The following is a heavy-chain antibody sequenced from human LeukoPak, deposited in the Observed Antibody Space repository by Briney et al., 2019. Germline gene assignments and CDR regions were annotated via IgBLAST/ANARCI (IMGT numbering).Heavy chain of an antibody. CDR3: GSLHNRPL. J-gene: IGHJ1*01. CDR2: ISGSGANT. CDR1: AFTFSRYG. V-gene: IGHV3-23*01. Sequence: GGSLRLSCAASAFTFSRYGMHWVRQAPGKGLEWVSAISGSGANTYYADSVKGRFTISRDNSKSTLYLQMTSLRAEDTAIYYCGSLHNRPLWGQGTLVTVSS. D-gene: IGHD2/OR15-2a*01.